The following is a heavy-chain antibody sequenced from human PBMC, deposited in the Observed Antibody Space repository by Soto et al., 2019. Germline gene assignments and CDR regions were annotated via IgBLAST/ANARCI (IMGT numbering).Heavy chain of an antibody. J-gene: IGHJ4*02. CDR1: GYAITSYG. D-gene: IGHD1-7*01. V-gene: IGHV1-18*01. Sequence: ASVKATSEAPGYAITSYGISWARQAPGQGLEWMGWISAYNGNTNYAQKLQGRVTMTTDTSTSTAYMELRSLRSDDTAVYYCARGELLFPHDYWGQGTLVTVSS. CDR3: ARGELLFPHDY. CDR2: ISAYNGNT.